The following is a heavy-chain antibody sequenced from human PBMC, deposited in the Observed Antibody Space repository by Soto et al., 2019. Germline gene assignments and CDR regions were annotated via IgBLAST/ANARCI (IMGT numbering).Heavy chain of an antibody. Sequence: QVQLQESGPGLVKPSETLSLTCTVSGCSISSYYWSWIRQPPGKGLEWIRYIYYSGSTNYNPSLKIRVTISVDKSKTQFSLKLSSVTAADTAVYYCARRYGGNLDYWGQGTLVTVSS. J-gene: IGHJ4*02. CDR1: GCSISSYY. V-gene: IGHV4-59*08. CDR2: IYYSGST. CDR3: ARRYGGNLDY. D-gene: IGHD1-26*01.